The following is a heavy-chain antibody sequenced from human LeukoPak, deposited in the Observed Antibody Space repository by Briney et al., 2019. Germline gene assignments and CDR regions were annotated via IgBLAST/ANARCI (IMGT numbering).Heavy chain of an antibody. CDR1: GFTFSYYG. V-gene: IGHV3-30*18. CDR3: AKAYGGYESHYYYYGMDV. CDR2: ISYDGSNE. Sequence: GGSLRLSCAASGFTFSYYGMHWVRQAPGKGLEWVVVISYDGSNEYYADSVKGRFTISRDNSKNTLYLQMNSLRAGDTAVYYCAKAYGGYESHYYYYGMDVWGQGTTVTVSS. J-gene: IGHJ6*02. D-gene: IGHD5-12*01.